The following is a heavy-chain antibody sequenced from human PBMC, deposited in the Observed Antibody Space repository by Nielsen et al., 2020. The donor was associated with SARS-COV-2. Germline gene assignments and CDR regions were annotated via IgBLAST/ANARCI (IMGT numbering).Heavy chain of an antibody. CDR3: AKAVVAATPLAFDI. V-gene: IGHV3-30-3*01. CDR2: ISYDGSNK. D-gene: IGHD2-15*01. CDR1: GFTFSSYA. Sequence: GGSLRLSCAASGFTFSSYAMHWVRQAPGKGLEWVAVISYDGSNKYYADSVKGRFTISRDNSKNTLYLQMNSLRAEDTAVYYCAKAVVAATPLAFDIWGQGTMVTVSS. J-gene: IGHJ3*02.